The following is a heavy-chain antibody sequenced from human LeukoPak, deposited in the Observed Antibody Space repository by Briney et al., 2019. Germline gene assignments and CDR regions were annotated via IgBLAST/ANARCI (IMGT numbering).Heavy chain of an antibody. J-gene: IGHJ4*02. CDR3: ARGGYNFHY. V-gene: IGHV3-7*05. D-gene: IGHD5-18*01. CDR2: IKQDGSEK. Sequence: GGSLRLSCAASGFTFSTYWMSWVRQAPGKGLEWVANIKQDGSEKYYVDSVKGRFTISRDNAKNSLYLQLNSPRVEDTAVYYCARGGYNFHYWGQGTLVTVSS. CDR1: GFTFSTYW.